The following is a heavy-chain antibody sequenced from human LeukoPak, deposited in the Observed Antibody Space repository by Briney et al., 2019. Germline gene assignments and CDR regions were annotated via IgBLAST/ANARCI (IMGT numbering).Heavy chain of an antibody. CDR3: ALGGVTLAGWFDP. D-gene: IGHD4-23*01. CDR2: IYPGDSGT. CDR1: GYSFANFW. V-gene: IGHV5-51*01. Sequence: GESLQISCKGSGYSFANFWIGWVRQMPGKGLEWMGIIYPGDSGTTYSPSFQGQVTISADKSISTAYLQWSSLKPSDTAMYYCALGGVTLAGWFDPWGQGTLVTVSS. J-gene: IGHJ5*02.